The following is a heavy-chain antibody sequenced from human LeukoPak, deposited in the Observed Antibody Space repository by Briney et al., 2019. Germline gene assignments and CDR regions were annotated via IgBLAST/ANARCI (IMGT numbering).Heavy chain of an antibody. Sequence: PSETLSLTCAVHGGSFSGYYWSWIRQPPGKGLEWIGEINHSGSTNYNPSLKSRVTISVDTSKNQFSLKLSSVTAADTAVYYCARPVYGDYSDAFDIWGQGTMVTVSS. CDR2: INHSGST. CDR1: GGSFSGYY. V-gene: IGHV4-34*01. J-gene: IGHJ3*02. D-gene: IGHD4-17*01. CDR3: ARPVYGDYSDAFDI.